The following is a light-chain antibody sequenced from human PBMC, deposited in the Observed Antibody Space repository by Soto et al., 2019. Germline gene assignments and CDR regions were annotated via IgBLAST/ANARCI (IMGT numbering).Light chain of an antibody. CDR2: DDS. V-gene: IGLV3-21*02. CDR1: NIGSKS. J-gene: IGLJ2*01. CDR3: QVWDSSSDHVV. Sequence: SYELTQPPSVSVAPGQTARITCGGNNIGSKSVHWYQQKPGQAPVLVVYDDSDRPSGIPESFSGSNSGNTATLTISRVEAGDEADYYCQVWDSSSDHVVFGGGTKLTVL.